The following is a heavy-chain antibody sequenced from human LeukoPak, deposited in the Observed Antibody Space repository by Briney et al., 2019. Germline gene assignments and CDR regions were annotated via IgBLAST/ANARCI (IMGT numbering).Heavy chain of an antibody. CDR2: ISGSGGST. J-gene: IGHJ6*04. Sequence: GGSLRLSCAASGFTFSSYAMSWVRQAPGKGLEWVSAISGSGGSTYYADSVKGRFTISRDNSKNTLYLQMNSLRAEDTAVYYCAKHGYCSGGSCYSYYYYGMDVWGKGTTVTVPS. CDR1: GFTFSSYA. V-gene: IGHV3-23*01. D-gene: IGHD2-15*01. CDR3: AKHGYCSGGSCYSYYYYGMDV.